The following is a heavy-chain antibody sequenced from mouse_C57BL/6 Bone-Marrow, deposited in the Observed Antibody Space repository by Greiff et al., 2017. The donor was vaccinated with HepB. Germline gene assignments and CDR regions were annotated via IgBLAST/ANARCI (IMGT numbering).Heavy chain of an antibody. D-gene: IGHD2-5*01. Sequence: EVKLMESGGGLVQPGGSLKLSCAASGFTFSDYYMYWVRQTPEKRLEWVAYISNGGGSTYYPDTVKGRFTISRDNAKNTLYLQMSRLKSEDTAMYYCARRAGSNSCAYWGQGTLVTVSA. CDR3: ARRAGSNSCAY. CDR1: GFTFSDYY. V-gene: IGHV5-12*01. CDR2: ISNGGGST. J-gene: IGHJ3*01.